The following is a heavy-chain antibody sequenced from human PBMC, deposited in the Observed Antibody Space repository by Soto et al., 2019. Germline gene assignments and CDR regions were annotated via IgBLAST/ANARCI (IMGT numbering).Heavy chain of an antibody. CDR1: GYTFTDYY. Sequence: QVPLVQSGAEVKKPGASVKVSCKASGYTFTDYYVHWVRRAPGQGLEWMGWINPNSGVTNYAQKFQGWVTLTSDTSVSTAYMELKRLKSDDTAVFFCARGVSGWSPFDVWGQGTLVTVSS. J-gene: IGHJ4*02. CDR2: INPNSGVT. D-gene: IGHD6-19*01. V-gene: IGHV1-2*04. CDR3: ARGVSGWSPFDV.